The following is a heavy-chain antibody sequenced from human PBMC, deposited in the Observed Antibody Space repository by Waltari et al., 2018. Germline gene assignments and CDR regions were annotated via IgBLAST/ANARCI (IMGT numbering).Heavy chain of an antibody. Sequence: QVQLVQSGAEVKKPGASVKVSCKASGYTFTGYYMHWVRQAPGQGLEWRGRINPNSGGTNHAQKFQGRVTMTRDTSISTAYMELSRLRSDDTAVYYCARDPYNWNPNFDYWGQGTLVTVSS. CDR1: GYTFTGYY. CDR2: INPNSGGT. D-gene: IGHD1-20*01. V-gene: IGHV1-2*06. CDR3: ARDPYNWNPNFDY. J-gene: IGHJ4*02.